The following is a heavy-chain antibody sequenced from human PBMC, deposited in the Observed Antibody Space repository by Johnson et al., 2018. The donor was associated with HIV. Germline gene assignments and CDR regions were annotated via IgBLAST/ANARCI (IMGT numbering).Heavy chain of an antibody. CDR1: GFTVSSNY. V-gene: IGHV3-66*02. D-gene: IGHD2-15*01. CDR2: IYSGGST. J-gene: IGHJ3*02. CDR3: AREGVEGAFDI. Sequence: VQLVESGGGLVQPGGSLRLSCAASGFTVSSNYMSWVRQAPGKGLAWASVIYSGGSTYYADSVKGRFTISRDNSKNTLYLQMNSLRAEDTAVYYCAREGVEGAFDIWGQGTMVTVSS.